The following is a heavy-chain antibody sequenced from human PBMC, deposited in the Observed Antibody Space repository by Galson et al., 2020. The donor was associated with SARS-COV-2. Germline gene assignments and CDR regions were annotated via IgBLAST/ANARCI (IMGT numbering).Heavy chain of an antibody. CDR3: VRGSLAWTGGDY. CDR1: GFTFSTYW. D-gene: IGHD7-27*01. CDR2: STPDGSYT. J-gene: IGHJ4*02. Sequence: GGSLRLSCVASGFTFSTYWMHWVRQAPGKGLVWVSRSTPDGSYTHYADSVKGRFTISRDNAKNTLYLQMNSLRGEDTALYYCVRGSLAWTGGDYWGQGTLVTVSS. V-gene: IGHV3-74*01.